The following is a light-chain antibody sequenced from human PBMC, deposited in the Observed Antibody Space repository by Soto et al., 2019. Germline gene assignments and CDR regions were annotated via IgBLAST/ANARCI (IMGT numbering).Light chain of an antibody. CDR1: QSVSSSY. CDR3: QQNGSSRT. V-gene: IGKV3-20*01. CDR2: DAS. Sequence: EIVLTQSPGTLSLSPGERATLSCRASQSVSSSYLAWYQQKPGQAPRLLIYDASSRPTGIPDRFSGSGSGTDFTLTISRLELEDFAVYYCQQNGSSRTFGQGTKVEIK. J-gene: IGKJ1*01.